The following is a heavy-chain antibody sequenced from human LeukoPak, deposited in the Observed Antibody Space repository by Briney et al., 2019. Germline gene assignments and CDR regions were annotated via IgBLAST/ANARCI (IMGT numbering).Heavy chain of an antibody. V-gene: IGHV3-64*01. CDR3: ARAPHYYGSGLYYFDY. CDR1: GFTFTSHG. Sequence: PGGALRLSCADSGFTFTSHGMHWVRQAPGKGLEYVSASGPSGVNTYYANSVKGRFTISRDNSKHTLYLQMGSLRPEDMAVYYCARAPHYYGSGLYYFDYWGQGTLVTVSS. J-gene: IGHJ4*02. D-gene: IGHD3-10*01. CDR2: SGPSGVNT.